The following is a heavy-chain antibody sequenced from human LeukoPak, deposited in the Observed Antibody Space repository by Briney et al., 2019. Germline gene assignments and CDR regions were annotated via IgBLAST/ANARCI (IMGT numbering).Heavy chain of an antibody. V-gene: IGHV4-39*07. Sequence: PSETLSLTCTVSGGSISSSSYYWGWIRQPPGKGLEWIGSIYYSGSTYYNPSLKSRVTISVDTSKNQFSLKLSSVTAADTAVYYCARQLTIFGVNWFDPWGQGTLVTVSS. J-gene: IGHJ5*02. CDR3: ARQLTIFGVNWFDP. D-gene: IGHD3-3*01. CDR2: IYYSGST. CDR1: GGSISSSSYY.